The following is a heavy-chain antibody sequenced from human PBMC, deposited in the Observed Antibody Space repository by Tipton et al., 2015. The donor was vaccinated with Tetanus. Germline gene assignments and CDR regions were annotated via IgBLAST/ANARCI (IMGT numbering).Heavy chain of an antibody. CDR1: GVSMIDSY. J-gene: IGHJ5*02. V-gene: IGHV4-4*07. CDR3: ARALKQGANWFDP. D-gene: IGHD3-16*01. Sequence: TLSLTCTVSGVSMIDSYWNWIRQPAGKGLEWIGRIYSSGTTNYDPSLRGRVTMSIDTSKNRFSLKLDSATAADTAIYYCARALKQGANWFDPWGQGTLVTASS. CDR2: IYSSGTT.